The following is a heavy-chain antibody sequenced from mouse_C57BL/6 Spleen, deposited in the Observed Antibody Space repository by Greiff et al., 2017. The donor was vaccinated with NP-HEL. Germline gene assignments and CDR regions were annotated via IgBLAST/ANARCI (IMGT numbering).Heavy chain of an antibody. J-gene: IGHJ3*01. CDR2: ISDGGSYT. D-gene: IGHD1-1*01. V-gene: IGHV5-4*01. Sequence: EVQLVESGGGLVKPGGSLKLSCAASGFTFSSYAMSWVRQTPEKRLEWVATISDGGSYTYYPDNVKGRFTISRDNAKNNLYLQMSHLKSEDTAMYYFARAPPNYSGGSPFAYWGQGTLVTVSA. CDR3: ARAPPNYSGGSPFAY. CDR1: GFTFSSYA.